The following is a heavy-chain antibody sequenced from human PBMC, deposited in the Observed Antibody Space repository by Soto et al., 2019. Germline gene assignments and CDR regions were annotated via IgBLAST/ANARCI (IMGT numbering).Heavy chain of an antibody. D-gene: IGHD6-19*01. CDR1: GDSVSSNSAA. Sequence: QVQLQQSGPGLVKPSQTLSLTCAISGDSVSSNSAAWNWIRQSPSRGLEWLGRTYYRSKWYNDSALSVKSRITINPDTSKNQFSLQLSSVTPEDTAVYYCARGSIAVAGNWFDPWGQGTLVTVSS. V-gene: IGHV6-1*01. CDR2: TYYRSKWYN. J-gene: IGHJ5*02. CDR3: ARGSIAVAGNWFDP.